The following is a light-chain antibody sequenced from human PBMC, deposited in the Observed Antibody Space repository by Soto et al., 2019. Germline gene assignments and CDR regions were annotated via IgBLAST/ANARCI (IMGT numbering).Light chain of an antibody. CDR3: QQYGSSPWT. CDR1: QIVRSNS. CDR2: GAS. J-gene: IGKJ1*01. Sequence: DMLLTQSPCTLSLSPGDRATLSCRASQIVRSNSLAWYQQKPGQPPRLLIYGASSRATGIPDRFSGSGSGTDFTLTISRLEPEDFAVYYCQQYGSSPWTFGQGTKVDIK. V-gene: IGKV3-20*01.